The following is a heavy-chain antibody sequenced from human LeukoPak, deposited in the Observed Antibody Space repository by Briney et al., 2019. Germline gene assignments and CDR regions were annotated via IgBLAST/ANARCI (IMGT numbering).Heavy chain of an antibody. CDR1: GFAFSSYA. CDR2: VSYDGGSK. J-gene: IGHJ5*02. CDR3: AKVPWFDP. V-gene: IGHV3-30-3*01. Sequence: GGSLRLSCAASGFAFSSYAMHWVRQGPGKGLEWVALVSYDGGSKYYADSVKGRITISRDNSKNTLYLQMNSLRAEDTAVYYCAKVPWFDPWGQGTLVTVSS.